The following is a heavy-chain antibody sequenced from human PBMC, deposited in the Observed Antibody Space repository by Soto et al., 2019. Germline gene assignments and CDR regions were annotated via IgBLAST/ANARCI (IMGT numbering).Heavy chain of an antibody. CDR1: VDRLSNDSAA. J-gene: IGHJ4*02. CDR2: TYYRSRWYN. V-gene: IGHV6-1*01. CDR3: ARDQGIVATLAY. Sequence: SQTLSLTCVISVDRLSNDSAAWNLISQSPSRGLEWLGRTYYRSRWYNHYAESVKSRITINPDTSKKQFSLHLKSVTPEDSAVYYCARDQGIVATLAYWGQGTLFTVSS. D-gene: IGHD5-12*01.